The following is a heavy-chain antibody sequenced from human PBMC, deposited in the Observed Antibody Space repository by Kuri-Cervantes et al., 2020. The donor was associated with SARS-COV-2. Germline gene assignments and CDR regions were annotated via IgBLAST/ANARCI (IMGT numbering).Heavy chain of an antibody. J-gene: IGHJ4*02. CDR1: RFTFRNYG. CDR2: ISYDETYK. Sequence: GGSLRLSCAASRFTFRNYGMHWVRQVPGKGLEWVALISYDETYKYYADSVEGRFTISRDNSENTLYLQMNSLRAEDTAMYYCAAERYEWLAYAYYFDLWGQGTLVTVSS. CDR3: AAERYEWLAYAYYFDL. D-gene: IGHD6-19*01. V-gene: IGHV3-30*03.